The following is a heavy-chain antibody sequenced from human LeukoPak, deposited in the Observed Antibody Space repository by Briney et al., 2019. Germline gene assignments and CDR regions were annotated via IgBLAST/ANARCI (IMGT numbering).Heavy chain of an antibody. J-gene: IGHJ4*02. CDR1: AYSISSGYY. CDR3: ARIPGVSAVGSLDH. Sequence: PSETLSLTCTVSAYSISSGYYWAWVRQPPGQGLEWIGSIYHSGSTYYNPSLTSRLTISVDASKYRFSLKLSSVTAADTAVYYCARIPGVSAVGSLDHWGQGTLVTVSS. V-gene: IGHV4-38-2*02. D-gene: IGHD6-13*01. CDR2: IYHSGST.